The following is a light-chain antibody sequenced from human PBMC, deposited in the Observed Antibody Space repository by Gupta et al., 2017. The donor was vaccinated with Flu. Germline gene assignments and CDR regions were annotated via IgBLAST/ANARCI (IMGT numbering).Light chain of an antibody. Sequence: SYVLTQTPSVSVAPGQTARITCGGNNIESKSVHWYQQKPGQAPVLVVYNDRDRPSGIPERFSGSNSGNTATLTISGVEAGDEADYYCQVWDGIYDQPGKVFGPGTKVTVL. CDR1: NIESKS. V-gene: IGLV3-21*02. CDR2: NDR. J-gene: IGLJ1*01. CDR3: QVWDGIYDQPGKV.